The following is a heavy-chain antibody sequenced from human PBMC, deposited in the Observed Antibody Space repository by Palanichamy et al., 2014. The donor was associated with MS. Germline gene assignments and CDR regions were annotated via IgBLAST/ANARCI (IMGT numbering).Heavy chain of an antibody. Sequence: QVQLVQSGAEVKKPGASVKVSCKASGYTFGTYGITWVRQAPGQGLEWMGWISDYNANAKYAQRLQGGVTMTTDTSTSTAYMELRSLRSDDTAVYYCARRGALTGESRYFDLWGRGTLVIVSS. CDR2: ISDYNANA. CDR3: ARRGALTGESRYFDL. V-gene: IGHV1-18*01. D-gene: IGHD7-27*01. J-gene: IGHJ2*01. CDR1: GYTFGTYG.